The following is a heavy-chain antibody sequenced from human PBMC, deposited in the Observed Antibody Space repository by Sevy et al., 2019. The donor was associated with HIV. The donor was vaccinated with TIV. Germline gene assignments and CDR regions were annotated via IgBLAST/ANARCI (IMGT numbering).Heavy chain of an antibody. CDR1: GYTFTALD. CDR3: ARGIAAGVDY. Sequence: GPVKVSCKASGYTFTALDINWVRQATGQGLEWMGWMNPNTGQTDYSQRFQGRVTMTRDTSISTAYMELHSLRSDDTAIYYCARGIAAGVDYWGQGTQVTVSS. J-gene: IGHJ4*02. CDR2: MNPNTGQT. D-gene: IGHD6-13*01. V-gene: IGHV1-8*01.